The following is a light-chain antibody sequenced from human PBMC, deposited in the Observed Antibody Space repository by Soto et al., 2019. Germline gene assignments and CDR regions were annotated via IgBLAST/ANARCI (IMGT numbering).Light chain of an antibody. J-gene: IGLJ7*01. CDR1: SSDVGGYNF. Sequence: QSAVTQPASVSGSPGQSITISCIGSSSDVGGYNFVSWYQQHPGKAPRLIIYDVTNRPSGVSDRLSGSKSGNTASLTISGLQAADEADYYCSSYAGSSTLVVFGGGTQLTVL. CDR2: DVT. V-gene: IGLV2-14*03. CDR3: SSYAGSSTLVV.